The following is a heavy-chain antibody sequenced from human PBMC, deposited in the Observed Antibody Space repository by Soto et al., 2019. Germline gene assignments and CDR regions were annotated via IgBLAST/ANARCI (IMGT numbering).Heavy chain of an antibody. CDR3: AKGRRRYSSSWYGSNYYYYGMDV. V-gene: IGHV3-30*18. Sequence: PGGSLRLSCAASGFTFSSYGMHWVRQAPGKGLEWVAVISYDGSNKYYADSVKGRFTISRDNSKNTLYLQMNSLRAEDTAVYYCAKGRRRYSSSWYGSNYYYYGMDVWGQGTTVTVSS. J-gene: IGHJ6*02. CDR1: GFTFSSYG. D-gene: IGHD6-13*01. CDR2: ISYDGSNK.